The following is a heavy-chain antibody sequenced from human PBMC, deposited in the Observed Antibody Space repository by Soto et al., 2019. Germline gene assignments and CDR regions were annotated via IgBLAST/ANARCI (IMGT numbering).Heavy chain of an antibody. Sequence: SETLSLTCAVSGGSISCAGYSWSWIRQPPGKGLEWIGYIYHSGSTYYNPSLKSRVTISVDRSKNQFSLKLSSVTAADTAVYYCASGQQLVRNYWGQGTLVTVS. CDR2: IYHSGST. CDR3: ASGQQLVRNY. CDR1: GGSISCAGYS. J-gene: IGHJ4*02. V-gene: IGHV4-30-2*01. D-gene: IGHD6-13*01.